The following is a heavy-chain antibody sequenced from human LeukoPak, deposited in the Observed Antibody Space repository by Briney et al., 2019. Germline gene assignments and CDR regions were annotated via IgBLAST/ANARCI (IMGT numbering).Heavy chain of an antibody. CDR3: AKGDPYYYGSFDY. CDR1: GFTFSSYG. Sequence: QPGGSLRLSCGASGFTFSSYGMHWVRQAPGKGLEWVAVISYDGSNKYYADSVKGRFTISRDNSKNTLYLQMNSLRAEDTAVYYCAKGDPYYYGSFDYWGQGTLVTVSS. CDR2: ISYDGSNK. J-gene: IGHJ4*02. D-gene: IGHD3-10*01. V-gene: IGHV3-30*18.